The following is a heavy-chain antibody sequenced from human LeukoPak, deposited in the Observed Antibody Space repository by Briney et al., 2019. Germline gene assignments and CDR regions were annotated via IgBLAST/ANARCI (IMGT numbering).Heavy chain of an antibody. CDR2: IYHSGNT. V-gene: IGHV4-38-2*02. CDR1: GYSISSGYY. Sequence: SETLSLTCTVSGYSISSGYYWGWIRQPPGKGLEWIGNIYHSGNTYYSPSLKSRVTISVDTSKNQFSLKLSSVTAADTAVYYCARPGGLGSPDWGQGTLVTVSS. CDR3: ARPGGLGSPD. D-gene: IGHD3-10*01. J-gene: IGHJ4*02.